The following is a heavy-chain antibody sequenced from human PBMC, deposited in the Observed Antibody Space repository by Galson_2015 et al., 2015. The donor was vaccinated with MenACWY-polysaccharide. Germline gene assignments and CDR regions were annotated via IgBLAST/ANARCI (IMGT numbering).Heavy chain of an antibody. J-gene: IGHJ5*02. V-gene: IGHV3-7*01. Sequence: SLRLACAASGVTFSRYLMSWVRQAPGKGREWVANIKQGGSEKGYVDSEKGRFTICRDSAKNSLYLQMNSLRVEDTAVYYCARMGGLGLQRTPNWLDPWGQGTLVTVSS. D-gene: IGHD3-16*01. CDR2: IKQGGSEK. CDR1: GVTFSRYL. CDR3: ARMGGLGLQRTPNWLDP.